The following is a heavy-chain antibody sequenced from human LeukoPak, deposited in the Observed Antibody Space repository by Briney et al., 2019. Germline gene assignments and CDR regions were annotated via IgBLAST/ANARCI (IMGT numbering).Heavy chain of an antibody. J-gene: IGHJ4*02. V-gene: IGHV3-64D*06. CDR2: ISTDGRNT. CDR1: GFSLSTYA. D-gene: IGHD6-13*01. CDR3: LKGSQGPIWQQLVPDH. Sequence: GGSLRLSCLATGFSLSTYAMHWVRQAPGKGLEHVSTISTDGRNTYYADSVKGRFTISRDTSKNTLYLQMSSLRGDDTAVYYCLKGSQGPIWQQLVPDHWGQGTQVTVSS.